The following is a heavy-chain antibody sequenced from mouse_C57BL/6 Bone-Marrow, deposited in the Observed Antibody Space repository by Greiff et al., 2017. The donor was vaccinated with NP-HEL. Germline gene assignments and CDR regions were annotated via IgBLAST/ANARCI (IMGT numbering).Heavy chain of an antibody. J-gene: IGHJ2*01. Sequence: VQLQQPGAELVRPGSSVKLSCKASGYTFTSYWMDWVKQRPGQGLEWIGNIYPSDSETHYNQKFKDKATLTVDKSSSTAYMQLSSLTSEDSAVYYCARSEGYDYDGYWGQGTTLTVSS. D-gene: IGHD2-4*01. CDR3: ARSEGYDYDGY. CDR1: GYTFTSYW. V-gene: IGHV1-61*01. CDR2: IYPSDSET.